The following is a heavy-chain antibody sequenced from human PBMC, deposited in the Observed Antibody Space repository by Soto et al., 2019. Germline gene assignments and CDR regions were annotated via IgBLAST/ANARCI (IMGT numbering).Heavy chain of an antibody. CDR2: RYYSGST. CDR3: ARTKCSGGSCYSWSLDY. Sequence: SETLSLTCTVSGGSITTGGYYWSWIRQLPGKGLEWIGHRYYSGSTYYNPSLKSRVSISLDTSKNQFSLKLSFVTAADTAMYYCARTKCSGGSCYSWSLDYWGQGTPVTVSS. V-gene: IGHV4-31*03. CDR1: GGSITTGGYY. D-gene: IGHD2-15*01. J-gene: IGHJ4*02.